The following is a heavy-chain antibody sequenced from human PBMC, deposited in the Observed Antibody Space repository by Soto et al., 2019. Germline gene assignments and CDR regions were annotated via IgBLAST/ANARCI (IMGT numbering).Heavy chain of an antibody. Sequence: SETLSLTCTVSGGSVSSGSYYWSWIRQPPGKGLEWIGYIYYSGSTNYNPSLKSRVTISVDTSKNRFSLKLTSVTAADTAVYYCAGAAPHDSWGQGTLVTVSS. CDR3: AGAAPHDS. D-gene: IGHD6-13*01. V-gene: IGHV4-61*01. J-gene: IGHJ4*02. CDR2: IYYSGST. CDR1: GGSVSSGSYY.